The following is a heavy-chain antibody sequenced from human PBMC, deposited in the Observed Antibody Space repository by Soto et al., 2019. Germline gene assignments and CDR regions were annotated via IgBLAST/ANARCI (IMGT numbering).Heavy chain of an antibody. CDR1: GGSISSSSYY. D-gene: IGHD3-9*01. Sequence: SETLSLTXTVSGGSISSSSYYWGWIRQPPGKGLEWIGSIYYSGSTYYNPSLKSRVTISVDTSKNQFSLKLNSVTAADSAVYFCARLEGLATISYYFDFWGQGALVTVSS. CDR2: IYYSGST. V-gene: IGHV4-39*01. CDR3: ARLEGLATISYYFDF. J-gene: IGHJ4*02.